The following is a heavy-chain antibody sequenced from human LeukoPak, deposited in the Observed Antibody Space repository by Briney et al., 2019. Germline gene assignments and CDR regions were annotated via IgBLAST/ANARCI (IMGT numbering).Heavy chain of an antibody. D-gene: IGHD3-10*01. CDR3: ARRAYYYGSGSYWYYFDY. J-gene: IGHJ4*02. V-gene: IGHV4-30-2*02. CDR1: GGSISSGGYS. CDR2: IYHSGST. Sequence: PSQTLSLTCAVSGGSISSGGYSWSWIRQPPGKGLEWIGYIYHSGSTYYNPSLKSRVTISVDTSKNQFSLKLSSVTAADTAVYYCARRAYYYGSGSYWYYFDYWGQGTLVTVSS.